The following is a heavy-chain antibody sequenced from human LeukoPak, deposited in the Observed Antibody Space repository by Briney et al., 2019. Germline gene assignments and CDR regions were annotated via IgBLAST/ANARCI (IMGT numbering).Heavy chain of an antibody. CDR2: ISYTGSTNSGST. V-gene: IGHV4-59*01. Sequence: SETLTLTCTVSGCSIRSYHWRWIRQPPGKGLEWIGYISYTGSTNSGSTNYKPSLKSRVTISLDTSKNQFSLRPSSVTAEDTAVYYCARKREVVDYWGPGNPGHRLL. J-gene: IGHJ4*02. CDR1: GCSIRSYH. CDR3: ARKREVVDY. D-gene: IGHD2-15*01.